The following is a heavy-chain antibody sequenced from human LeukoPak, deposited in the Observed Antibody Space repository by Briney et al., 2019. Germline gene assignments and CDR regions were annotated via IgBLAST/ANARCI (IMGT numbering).Heavy chain of an antibody. CDR2: ISGSGGST. V-gene: IGHV3-23*01. CDR3: ATRDIFY. Sequence: PGRSRRLSCPASGFTFSTSAMGWVRQAPGKGLELISTISGSGGSTHYADSVKGRFTISKDNSKNTLCLQMNSLRVEDTDMYYCATRDIFYWGKGTLVTVSS. CDR1: GFTFSTSA. D-gene: IGHD5-12*01. J-gene: IGHJ4*02.